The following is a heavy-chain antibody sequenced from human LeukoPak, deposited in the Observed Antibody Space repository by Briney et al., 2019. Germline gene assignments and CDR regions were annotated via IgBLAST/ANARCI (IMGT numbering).Heavy chain of an antibody. CDR1: GYTFTGYY. V-gene: IGHV1-2*06. Sequence: ASVKVSCKASGYTFTGYYMHWVRQAPGQGLEWMGRINPNSGGTNYAQKFQGRVTMTRDTSISTAYMELSRLRSEDTAVYYCARAARSGWYGGDYWGQGTLVTVSS. D-gene: IGHD6-19*01. J-gene: IGHJ4*02. CDR2: INPNSGGT. CDR3: ARAARSGWYGGDY.